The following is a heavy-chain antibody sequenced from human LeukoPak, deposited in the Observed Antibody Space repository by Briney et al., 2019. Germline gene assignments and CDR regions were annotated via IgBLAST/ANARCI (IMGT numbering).Heavy chain of an antibody. J-gene: IGHJ4*02. CDR3: AIPWRYSSSWPFDY. CDR2: INPNSGGT. V-gene: IGHV1-2*06. CDR1: GYTFTCYY. D-gene: IGHD6-13*01. Sequence: ASXXVSCKASGYTFTCYYMHWVRQAPGQGLEWMGRINPNSGGTNYAQKFQGRVTMTRDTSIRKAYMELSRLRSDDTAVYYCAIPWRYSSSWPFDYWGQGTLVTVSS.